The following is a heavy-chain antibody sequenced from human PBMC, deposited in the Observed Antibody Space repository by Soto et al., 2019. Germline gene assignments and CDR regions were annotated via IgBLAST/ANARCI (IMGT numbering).Heavy chain of an antibody. J-gene: IGHJ3*02. Sequence: EVQLVESGGGLVQPGRSLRLSCVASGFTFDDYAMHWVRQAPGKGLEWVSGISWNSGSIGYADSVKGRFTISRDNAKNSLYLQMNSLRAEDTALYYCAKDIGIAVAVTAFDIWGQGTMVTVSS. CDR3: AKDIGIAVAVTAFDI. D-gene: IGHD6-19*01. V-gene: IGHV3-9*01. CDR1: GFTFDDYA. CDR2: ISWNSGSI.